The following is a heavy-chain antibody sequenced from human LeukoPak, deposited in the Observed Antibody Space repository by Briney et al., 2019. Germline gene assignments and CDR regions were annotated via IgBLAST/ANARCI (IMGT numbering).Heavy chain of an antibody. J-gene: IGHJ3*02. CDR3: ARGGIVATILDAFDI. V-gene: IGHV3-30*04. Sequence: GGSLRLSCAASGFTFSSYAMHWVRQAPGKGLEWVAVISYDGSNKYYADSVKGRFTISRHNSKNTLYLQMNSLRAEDTAVYYCARGGIVATILDAFDIWGQGTMVTVSS. CDR1: GFTFSSYA. CDR2: ISYDGSNK. D-gene: IGHD5-12*01.